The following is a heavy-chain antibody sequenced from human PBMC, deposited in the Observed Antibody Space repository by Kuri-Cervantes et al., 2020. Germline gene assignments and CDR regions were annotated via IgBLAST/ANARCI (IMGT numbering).Heavy chain of an antibody. J-gene: IGHJ3*02. CDR2: ISYDGSNK. D-gene: IGHD6-13*01. CDR1: GFTFSSYA. CDR3: ARDSQQLVRAFDI. Sequence: GESLKISCAASGFTFSSYAMRWVRQAPGKGLEWVAVISYDGSNKYYADSVKGRFTISRDNSKNTLYLQMNSLRAEDTAVYYCARDSQQLVRAFDIWGQGTMVTVSS. V-gene: IGHV3-30-3*01.